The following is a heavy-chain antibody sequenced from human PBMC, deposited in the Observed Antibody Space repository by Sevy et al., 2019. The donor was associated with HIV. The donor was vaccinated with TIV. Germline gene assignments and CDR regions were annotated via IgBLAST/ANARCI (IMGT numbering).Heavy chain of an antibody. J-gene: IGHJ3*02. V-gene: IGHV3-53*01. CDR1: GFTGSNNY. D-gene: IGHD3-22*01. Sequence: GGSLRLSCAASGFTGSNNYMSWVRQAPGKGLQWVSVIYSGDSTYYADSVKGRFTISRDNSKNTLYLQMNSLRAEDTAVYYCARLSVYYYDSSGYYTTGNAFDIWGQGTMVTVSS. CDR3: ARLSVYYYDSSGYYTTGNAFDI. CDR2: IYSGDST.